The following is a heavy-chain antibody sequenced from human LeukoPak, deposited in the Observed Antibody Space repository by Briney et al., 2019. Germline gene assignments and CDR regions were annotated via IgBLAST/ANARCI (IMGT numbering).Heavy chain of an antibody. Sequence: SETLSLTCAVYGGSFSGYYWSWIRQPPGKGLEWIGEINHSGSTNYNPSLKSRVTISVDTSKNQLSLKLSSVTAADTAVYYCARADRYYYDSSGHYDYWGQGTLVTVSS. CDR2: INHSGST. CDR3: ARADRYYYDSSGHYDY. CDR1: GGSFSGYY. D-gene: IGHD3-22*01. V-gene: IGHV4-34*01. J-gene: IGHJ4*02.